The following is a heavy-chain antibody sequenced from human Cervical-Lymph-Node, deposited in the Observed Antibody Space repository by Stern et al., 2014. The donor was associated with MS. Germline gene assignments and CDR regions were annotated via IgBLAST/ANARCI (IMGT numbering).Heavy chain of an antibody. CDR2: ISYDGSSE. V-gene: IGHV3-30*03. CDR3: ARDLSSGWYSV. D-gene: IGHD6-19*01. CDR1: GFTFSGYG. Sequence: VQLVESGGGVVQPGRSLRLSCVASGFTFSGYGMHWVRQAPGKGLEWVAVISYDGSSEYNVDSVKGRFTISRDNSKNTLNLQMNSLRAEDTAMYYCARDLSSGWYSVWGQGTMVTVSS. J-gene: IGHJ3*01.